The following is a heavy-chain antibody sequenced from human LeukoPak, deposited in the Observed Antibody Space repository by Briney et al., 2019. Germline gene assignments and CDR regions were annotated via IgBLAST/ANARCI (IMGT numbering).Heavy chain of an antibody. D-gene: IGHD3-22*01. V-gene: IGHV1-46*01. J-gene: IGHJ6*02. CDR3: AGYDSSGYYSTPKYGMDV. Sequence: ASVKVSCMASGYTFTSYYMHWVRQAPGQGLEWMGIINPSGGSTSYAQKFQGRVTMTRDTSTSTVYMELSSLRSEDTAVYYCAGYDSSGYYSTPKYGMDVWGQGTTVTVSS. CDR2: INPSGGST. CDR1: GYTFTSYY.